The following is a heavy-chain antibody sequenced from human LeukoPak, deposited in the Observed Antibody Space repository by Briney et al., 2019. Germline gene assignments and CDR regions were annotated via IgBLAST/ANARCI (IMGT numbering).Heavy chain of an antibody. D-gene: IGHD1-1*01. V-gene: IGHV3-66*01. CDR1: GLTVSSNY. CDR2: IYSGGST. J-gene: IGHJ4*02. Sequence: GGSLRLSCAASGLTVSSNYMNWVRQAPGKGLEWVSVIYSGGSTYYADSVKSRFTISRDNSKNTLHLQMNSLRAEDTAVYYCARDISTGTVSSYFDYWGQGTLVTVSS. CDR3: ARDISTGTVSSYFDY.